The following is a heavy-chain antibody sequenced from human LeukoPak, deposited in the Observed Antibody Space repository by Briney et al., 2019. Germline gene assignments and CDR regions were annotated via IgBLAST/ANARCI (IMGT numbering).Heavy chain of an antibody. J-gene: IGHJ3*02. Sequence: ASVKVSCKASGYTFTSYAMNWVRQAPGQGLEWMGWINTNTGSPTYAQGFTGRFVFSLDTSVSTAYLQISSLKAEDTAVYYCARNDGYNKDDAFDIWGQGTMVTVSS. V-gene: IGHV7-4-1*02. CDR2: INTNTGSP. CDR1: GYTFTSYA. CDR3: ARNDGYNKDDAFDI. D-gene: IGHD5-24*01.